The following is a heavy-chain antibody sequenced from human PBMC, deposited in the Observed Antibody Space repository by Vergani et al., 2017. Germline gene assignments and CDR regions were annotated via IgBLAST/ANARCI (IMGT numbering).Heavy chain of an antibody. CDR2: IYTSGST. Sequence: QVQLQESGPGLVKPSETLSLTCTVSGGSISSYYWSWIRQPAGKGLEWIGRIYTSGSTNYNPSLKSRVTMSVDTSKNQFSLKLSSVTAADTAVYYCAGDPGITMVRGGASPGYYGMDVWGQGTTVTVSS. J-gene: IGHJ6*02. V-gene: IGHV4-4*07. CDR1: GGSISSYY. CDR3: AGDPGITMVRGGASPGYYGMDV. D-gene: IGHD3-10*01.